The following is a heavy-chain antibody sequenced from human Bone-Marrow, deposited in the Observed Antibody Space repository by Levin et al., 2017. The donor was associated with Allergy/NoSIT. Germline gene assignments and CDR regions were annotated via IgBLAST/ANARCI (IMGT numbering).Heavy chain of an antibody. Sequence: GGSLRLSCEVSGFTFRNYPMSWVRQSPGKGLEWVSAIRGGGDYIHYADSVKGRFTISRDNSKNTLYLQINSLIVADTAIYFFAKYSWYSILTAEGYFDSWGQGTLVTV. D-gene: IGHD3-9*01. V-gene: IGHV3-23*01. CDR2: IRGGGDYI. CDR3: AKYSWYSILTAEGYFDS. CDR1: GFTFRNYP. J-gene: IGHJ4*02.